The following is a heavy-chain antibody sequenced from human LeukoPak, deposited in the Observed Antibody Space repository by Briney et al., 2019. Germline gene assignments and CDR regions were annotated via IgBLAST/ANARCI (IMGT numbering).Heavy chain of an antibody. CDR1: GGTFSSYA. V-gene: IGHV1-69*05. D-gene: IGHD1-26*01. CDR3: ASVVGASPNAFDI. J-gene: IGHJ3*02. CDR2: SIPIVGTA. Sequence: ASVKVSCKASGGTFSSYAISWVRQAPGQGLEWMGGSIPIVGTANYAQKFQVRVTITTDESTTTACMELSSLRSEDTAVYYCASVVGASPNAFDIWGQGTMVTVSS.